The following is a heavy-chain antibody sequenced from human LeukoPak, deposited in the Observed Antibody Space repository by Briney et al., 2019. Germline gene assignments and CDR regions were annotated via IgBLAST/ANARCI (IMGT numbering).Heavy chain of an antibody. CDR2: IYTSGST. CDR1: GGSISSYY. J-gene: IGHJ5*02. V-gene: IGHV4-4*07. Sequence: SETLSLTCTVSGGSISSYYWSWIRQPAGKGLEWIGRIYTSGSTNYNPSLKSRVTISVDTSKNQFSLKLSSVTAADTAVYYCARGRMDCGGDCYYLWFDPWGQGTLVTVSS. CDR3: ARGRMDCGGDCYYLWFDP. D-gene: IGHD2-21*02.